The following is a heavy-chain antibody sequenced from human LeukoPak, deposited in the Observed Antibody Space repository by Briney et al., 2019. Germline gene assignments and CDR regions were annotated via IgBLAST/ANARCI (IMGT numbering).Heavy chain of an antibody. CDR1: GYTFTGYY. CDR2: INPNSGGT. J-gene: IGHJ3*01. D-gene: IGHD3-10*01. Sequence: GASVKVSCKASGYTFTGYYMHWVRQAPGQGLEWMGRINPNSGGTNYAQKFQGRVTMTRDTSISTAYMELSRLRSDDTAVYYCASRYYYGSGSYLVNAFDVWGQGTMVTVSS. V-gene: IGHV1-2*06. CDR3: ASRYYYGSGSYLVNAFDV.